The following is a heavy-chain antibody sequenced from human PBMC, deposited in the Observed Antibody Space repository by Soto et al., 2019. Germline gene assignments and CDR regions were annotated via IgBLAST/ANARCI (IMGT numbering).Heavy chain of an antibody. J-gene: IGHJ6*02. D-gene: IGHD2-8*01. CDR2: INSDGTST. CDR3: ARQLVDAGYYYGMDV. CDR1: GFTFTSYW. Sequence: AGGSLRLSCAASGFTFTSYWMHWVRQAPGKGLVWVSRINSDGTSTTYVDSVKGRFTISRDNAKNTLYLQLNRLRPEDTAVYYCARQLVDAGYYYGMDVWGQGTTVTVSS. V-gene: IGHV3-74*03.